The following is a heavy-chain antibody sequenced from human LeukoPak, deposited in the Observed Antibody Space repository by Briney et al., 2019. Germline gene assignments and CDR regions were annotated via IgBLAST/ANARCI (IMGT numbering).Heavy chain of an antibody. D-gene: IGHD3-9*01. CDR3: AKGVLRYFGWSSNYFDY. V-gene: IGHV3-30*18. J-gene: IGHJ4*02. Sequence: PGGSLRLSCAASGFTFSSYGIHWVRQAPGKGLEWVAVISSDGSNKYYAASVKGRFTISRDNSKKTLFLQMNSLRAEDTAVYYWAKGVLRYFGWSSNYFDYWGQGALVSVSS. CDR2: ISSDGSNK. CDR1: GFTFSSYG.